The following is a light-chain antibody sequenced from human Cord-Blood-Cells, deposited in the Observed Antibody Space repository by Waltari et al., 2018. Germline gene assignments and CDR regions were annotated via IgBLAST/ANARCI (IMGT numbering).Light chain of an antibody. CDR2: AAS. Sequence: AIRITHSPSSLAASTGASVPLTFRSSQGISSYLAWYQQKPGKAPMLLIYAASTLQSGVPSRFSGSGSGTDFTLTISCLQSEDFATYYCQQYYSYPYTFGQGTKLEIK. J-gene: IGKJ2*01. V-gene: IGKV1-8*01. CDR3: QQYYSYPYT. CDR1: QGISSY.